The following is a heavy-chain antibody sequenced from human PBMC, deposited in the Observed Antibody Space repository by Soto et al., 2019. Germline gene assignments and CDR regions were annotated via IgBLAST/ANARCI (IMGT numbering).Heavy chain of an antibody. V-gene: IGHV4-59*01. CDR3: ARDQEAAGTRLLWFDP. CDR1: GGSISSYY. D-gene: IGHD6-25*01. J-gene: IGHJ5*02. CDR2: NYYSGST. Sequence: QVQLQESGPGLVKPSETLSLTCTVSGGSISSYYWSWIRQPPGKGLEWIGYNYYSGSTNYNPSNKSRVRIAVDTPKNQCSLQLSSVTAADTAGYYCARDQEAAGTRLLWFDPWVQGTLVTVSS.